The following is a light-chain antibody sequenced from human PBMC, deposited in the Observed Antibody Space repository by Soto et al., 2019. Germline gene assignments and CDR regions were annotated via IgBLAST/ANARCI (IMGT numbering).Light chain of an antibody. Sequence: EIVLTQSPGTLSLSPGERATLSCRASQSVSSTFLAWYQQTPGQATRVLIYGSSARAAGIPDRFSGSGSGTDFTLTISRLEPEDFAVYYCQQYDSSRTFGQGTKVEMK. CDR1: QSVSSTF. V-gene: IGKV3-20*01. J-gene: IGKJ1*01. CDR2: GSS. CDR3: QQYDSSRT.